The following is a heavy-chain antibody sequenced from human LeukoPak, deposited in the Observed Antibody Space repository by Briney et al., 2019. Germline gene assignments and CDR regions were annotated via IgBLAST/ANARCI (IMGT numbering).Heavy chain of an antibody. Sequence: PGGSLRLSCAASGFTFSSYWMGWVRQAPGKGLEWVANIKQDGSEKYYVDSAKGRFTISRDNAKNSLYLQMNSLRAEDTAVYYCARFSSSWYFSTTDAFDIWGQGTMVTVSS. V-gene: IGHV3-7*01. CDR1: GFTFSSYW. D-gene: IGHD6-13*01. CDR3: ARFSSSWYFSTTDAFDI. CDR2: IKQDGSEK. J-gene: IGHJ3*02.